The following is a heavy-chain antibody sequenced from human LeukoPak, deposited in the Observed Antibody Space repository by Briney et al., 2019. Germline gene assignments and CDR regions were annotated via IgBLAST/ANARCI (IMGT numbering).Heavy chain of an antibody. CDR2: ISAYNGNT. V-gene: IGHV1-18*01. J-gene: IGHJ6*03. CDR1: GYTFTSSG. D-gene: IGHD2-2*01. Sequence: ASVKVSCKASGYTFTSSGISWVRQAPGQGLEWLGWISAYNGNTNYAQKVQGRVTMTSDTSTRTAYMELRSPTSDDTAVYYCARGLGCSSTSCYFGYYYYYMDVWGKGTTVTISS. CDR3: ARGLGCSSTSCYFGYYYYYMDV.